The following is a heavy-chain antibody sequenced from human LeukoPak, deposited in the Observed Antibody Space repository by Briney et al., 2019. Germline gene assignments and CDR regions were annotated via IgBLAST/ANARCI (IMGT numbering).Heavy chain of an antibody. CDR1: GVVFSSYA. J-gene: IGHJ1*01. D-gene: IGHD6-19*01. Sequence: VGSLRLSCTASGVVFSSYAMSWVRQAPGKGPEWMAVISYDGRTKYYAESVKGRFTISGDKSKKTPYLRMNSLRPEDTGVYYCARDLQKQSVENGWPDVWGQGTLVTVSS. CDR2: ISYDGRTK. V-gene: IGHV3-30*04. CDR3: ARDLQKQSVENGWPDV.